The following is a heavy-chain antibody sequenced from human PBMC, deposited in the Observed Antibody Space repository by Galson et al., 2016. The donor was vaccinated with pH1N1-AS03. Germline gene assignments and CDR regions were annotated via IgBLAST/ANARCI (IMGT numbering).Heavy chain of an antibody. CDR1: GFTFSGYW. D-gene: IGHD3-3*01. J-gene: IGHJ3*02. CDR2: IKQDGSER. V-gene: IGHV3-7*03. Sequence: SLRLSCAASGFTFSGYWMTWVRQAPGKGLKWVANIKQDGSERSYVDSVKGRFTISRDNAKNSLYLQMNSLRAKDTAVYYCARGKDFWSGYPDDPFDIWGQGTMVTVSS. CDR3: ARGKDFWSGYPDDPFDI.